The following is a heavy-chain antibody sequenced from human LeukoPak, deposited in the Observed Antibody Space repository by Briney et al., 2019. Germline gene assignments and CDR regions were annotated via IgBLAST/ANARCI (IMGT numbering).Heavy chain of an antibody. J-gene: IGHJ4*02. CDR1: GGTFSSYA. V-gene: IGHV1-69*13. D-gene: IGHD6-13*01. CDR3: ARELRYSSSWYYFDY. CDR2: IIPIFGTA. Sequence: ASVKVSCKASGGTFSSYAISWVRQAPGQGLEWMGGIIPIFGTANYAQKFQGRVTITADESTSTAYMELSSLRSEDTAVYYCARELRYSSSWYYFDYWGQGTLVTVSS.